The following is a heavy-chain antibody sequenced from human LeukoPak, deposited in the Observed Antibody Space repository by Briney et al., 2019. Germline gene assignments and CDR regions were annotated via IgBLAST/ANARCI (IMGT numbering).Heavy chain of an antibody. CDR1: GFTFSSFS. J-gene: IGHJ4*02. CDR2: ISSDSRYI. D-gene: IGHD6-19*01. Sequence: AGGSLRLSCTASGFTFSSFSMNWVRQAPGEGPEWVASISSDSRYIYYAASVKGRFTISRDNPRDSLYLQMNSLRADDMAVYYCARDKLGDVAVAEAFFDYWGQGTLVTVSS. CDR3: ARDKLGDVAVAEAFFDY. V-gene: IGHV3-21*01.